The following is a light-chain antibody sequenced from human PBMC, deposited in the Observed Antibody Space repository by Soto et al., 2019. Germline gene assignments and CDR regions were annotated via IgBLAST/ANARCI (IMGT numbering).Light chain of an antibody. J-gene: IGKJ1*01. Sequence: EIQMTQSPSSLSASVGDRVTITCRASQSISRFLNWYQQKSGKPPQLLIYAASSLQSGVPSRFSGSGSGTDFTLTISSLQPEDFATYYCQQTYITPPWTFGQGSKVEIK. CDR3: QQTYITPPWT. CDR2: AAS. V-gene: IGKV1-39*01. CDR1: QSISRF.